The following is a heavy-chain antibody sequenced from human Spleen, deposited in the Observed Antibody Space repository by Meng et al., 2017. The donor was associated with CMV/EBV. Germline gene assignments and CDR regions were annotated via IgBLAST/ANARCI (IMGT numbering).Heavy chain of an antibody. CDR1: GFTFSSYS. V-gene: IGHV3-21*01. D-gene: IGHD2-21*01. CDR3: ARVQLCGGDCVTYYYYGMDV. J-gene: IGHJ6*02. Sequence: GEALKISCAASGFTFSSYSMNGVRQAPGRGLEWVSSISSSSSYIYYADSVKGRFTISRDNAKNSLYLQMNSLRAEDTAVYYCARVQLCGGDCVTYYYYGMDVWGQGTTVTVSS. CDR2: ISSSSSYI.